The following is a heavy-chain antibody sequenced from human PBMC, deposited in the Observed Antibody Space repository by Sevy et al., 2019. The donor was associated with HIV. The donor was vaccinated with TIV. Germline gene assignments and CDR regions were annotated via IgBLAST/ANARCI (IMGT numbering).Heavy chain of an antibody. D-gene: IGHD3-22*01. V-gene: IGHV5-51*01. CDR2: IYPGDSDT. CDR3: ARLLYYYDSSGSGGDWFDL. CDR1: GYSFTSYW. J-gene: IGHJ5*02. Sequence: GESLKISCKGSGYSFTSYWIGWVRQMPGKGLEWMGIIYPGDSDTRCSPSFQGQVTISADKSIGTAYLQWSSLKASDTAMYYCARLLYYYDSSGSGGDWFDLWGQRTLVTVSS.